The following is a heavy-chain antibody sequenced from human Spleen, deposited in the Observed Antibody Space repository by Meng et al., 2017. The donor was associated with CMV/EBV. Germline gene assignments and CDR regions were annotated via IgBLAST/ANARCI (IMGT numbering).Heavy chain of an antibody. CDR1: GFTVSSNE. CDR2: ISGGST. Sequence: GGSLRLSCAASGFTVSSNEVSWVRQAPGKGLEWVSSISGGSTYYADSRKGRFTISRDNSKNTLHLQMNSLRAEDTAVYFCAKALFGGTCQDFWSGSTTYYYSAMDVWGQGTTVTVSS. J-gene: IGHJ6*02. V-gene: IGHV3-38-3*01. CDR3: AKALFGGTCQDFWSGSTTYYYSAMDV. D-gene: IGHD3-3*01.